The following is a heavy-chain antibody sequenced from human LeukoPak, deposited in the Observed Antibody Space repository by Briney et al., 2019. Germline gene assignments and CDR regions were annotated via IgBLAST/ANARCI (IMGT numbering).Heavy chain of an antibody. V-gene: IGHV4-39*07. CDR3: ANSCSGGSCYSLDAFDI. D-gene: IGHD2-15*01. CDR1: GGSISSSSYY. CDR2: IYYSGST. J-gene: IGHJ3*02. Sequence: TSETLSLTCTVSGGSISSSSYYWGWIRQPPGKGLEWIGSIYYSGSTYYNPSLKSRVTISVDTSKNQFSLKLSSVTAADTAVYYCANSCSGGSCYSLDAFDIWGQGTMVTVSS.